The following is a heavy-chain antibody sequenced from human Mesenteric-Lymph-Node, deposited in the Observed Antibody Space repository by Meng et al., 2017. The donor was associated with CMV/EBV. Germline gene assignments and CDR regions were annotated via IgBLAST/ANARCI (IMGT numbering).Heavy chain of an antibody. D-gene: IGHD3-3*01. CDR3: ATSGPVVDYDFWNLDY. CDR2: ISAYNGNT. CDR1: GYTFMSYG. J-gene: IGHJ4*02. V-gene: IGHV1-18*01. Sequence: ASVKVSCKASGYTFMSYGIIWVRQAPGQGLEWMGWISAYNGNTNYAQKLQGRVTMTTDTSTSIAYMELRSLRSDDTAVYYCATSGPVVDYDFWNLDYWGQGTLVTVSS.